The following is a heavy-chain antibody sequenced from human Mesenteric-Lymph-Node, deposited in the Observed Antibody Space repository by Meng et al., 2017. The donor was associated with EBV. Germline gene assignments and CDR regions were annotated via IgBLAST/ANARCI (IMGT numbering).Heavy chain of an antibody. CDR1: GGSFSGYY. J-gene: IGHJ4*02. CDR2: INHSGST. V-gene: IGHV4-34*01. D-gene: IGHD3-10*01. CDR3: ARGDTMVQGGFDY. Sequence: QVLLRPGGDGLLKPSETLSLTCAVYGGSFSGYYWSWIRQPPGKGLEWIGEINHSGSTNYNPSLKSRVTISVDTSKNQFSLKLSSVTAADTAVYYCARGDTMVQGGFDYWGQGTLVTVSS.